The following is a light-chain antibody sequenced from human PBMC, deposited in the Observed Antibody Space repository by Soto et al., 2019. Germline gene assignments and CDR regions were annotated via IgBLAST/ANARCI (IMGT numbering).Light chain of an antibody. CDR1: QSVSSY. J-gene: IGKJ2*01. CDR2: RAS. CDR3: QQYSTWPPSYT. Sequence: EIVMTQSPATLSVSPGGRATLSCRASQSVSSYLAWYQQRPGHPPRLLIYRASTRATNIPTRFSGSGSGTEFSLPISSLQSEDFAVYYCQQYSTWPPSYTFGQGTKLEI. V-gene: IGKV3-15*01.